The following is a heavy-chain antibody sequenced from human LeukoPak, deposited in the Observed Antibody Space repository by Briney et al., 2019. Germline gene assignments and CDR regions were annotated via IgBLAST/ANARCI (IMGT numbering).Heavy chain of an antibody. J-gene: IGHJ4*02. V-gene: IGHV5-10-1*01. CDR2: IDPSDSYT. CDR1: GYSFTSYW. Sequence: GGSLRLSCKGSGYSFTSYWISWVRQMPGKGLEWIGRIDPSDSYTNYSPSFQGHVTISADKSISTAYLQWSSLKASDTAMYYCARHVYSSNYYFDYWGQGTLVTVSS. CDR3: ARHVYSSNYYFDY. D-gene: IGHD6-19*01.